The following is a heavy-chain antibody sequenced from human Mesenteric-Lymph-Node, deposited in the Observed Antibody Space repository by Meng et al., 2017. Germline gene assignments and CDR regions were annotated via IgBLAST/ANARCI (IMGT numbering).Heavy chain of an antibody. D-gene: IGHD3-22*01. CDR3: ARGSWSRYYYDSSGYYPDP. J-gene: IGHJ5*02. CDR1: GYTFTSYD. CDR2: MNPNSGNT. V-gene: IGHV1-8*01. Sequence: ASVKVSCKASGYTFTSYDINWVRQATGQGLEWMGWMNPNSGNTGYAQKFQGRVTMTRNTSISTAYMELSSLRSEDTAVYYCARGSWSRYYYDSSGYYPDPWGQGTQVTRAS.